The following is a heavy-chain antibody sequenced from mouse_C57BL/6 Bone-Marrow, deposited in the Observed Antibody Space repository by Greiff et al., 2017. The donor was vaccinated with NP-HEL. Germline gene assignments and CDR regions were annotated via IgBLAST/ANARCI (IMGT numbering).Heavy chain of an antibody. D-gene: IGHD3-2*02. Sequence: EVKLMESVAELVRPGASVKLSCTASGFNITNTYMHWVKQRPEQGLEWIGRIDPANGNTKSAPKFQGKATITADTSSNPAYLQLSSLTSEDTAIYYCARNGLRLRAMDYWGQGTSVTVSS. CDR2: IDPANGNT. V-gene: IGHV14-3*01. CDR1: GFNITNTY. CDR3: ARNGLRLRAMDY. J-gene: IGHJ4*01.